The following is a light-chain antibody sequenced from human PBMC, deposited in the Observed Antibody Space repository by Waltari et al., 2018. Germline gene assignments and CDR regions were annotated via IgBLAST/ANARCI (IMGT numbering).Light chain of an antibody. J-gene: IGLJ2*01. Sequence: QSALTQPSSVSGSPGQSITIPCTGTSSDVGNYKSVSWYQQHPGKAPKLMIYAVSKRPSGVSDRFSGSKSGDMASLTISGLQPEDEAEYFCSSYAGSSKGVFGGGTKVTVL. CDR1: SSDVGNYKS. V-gene: IGLV2-23*02. CDR2: AVS. CDR3: SSYAGSSKGV.